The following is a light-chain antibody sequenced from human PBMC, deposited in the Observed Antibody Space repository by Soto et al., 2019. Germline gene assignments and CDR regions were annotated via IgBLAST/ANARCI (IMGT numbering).Light chain of an antibody. J-gene: IGKJ5*01. CDR2: AAT. CDR1: QGIASY. Sequence: IQLTQSPSSLSASVGDRVTITCRASQGIASYLAWYQQKPGKAPKLLIYAATTLQSGVPSRFSGSGSGTDFTLTISSLHPEDFAAYYCQQLNGFPITFGQGTRLEMK. V-gene: IGKV1-9*01. CDR3: QQLNGFPIT.